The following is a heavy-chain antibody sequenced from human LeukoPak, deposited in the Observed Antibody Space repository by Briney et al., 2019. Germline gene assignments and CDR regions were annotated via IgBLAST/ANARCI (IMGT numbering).Heavy chain of an antibody. CDR1: GFTFNNYW. J-gene: IGHJ6*03. V-gene: IGHV3-7*03. CDR3: ARVLRYCSGGNCYSGGLGYMDV. Sequence: GGSLRLSCAASGFTFNNYWMTWVRQAPGKGLEWVANIKQDGSEKDYVDSVKGPFTTSRDNAKNSMFLQMNRLRAEDTAVYYCARVLRYCSGGNCYSGGLGYMDVWGKGTTVTISS. CDR2: IKQDGSEK. D-gene: IGHD2-15*01.